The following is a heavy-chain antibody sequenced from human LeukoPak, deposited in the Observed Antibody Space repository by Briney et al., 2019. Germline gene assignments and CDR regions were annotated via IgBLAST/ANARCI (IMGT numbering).Heavy chain of an antibody. D-gene: IGHD1-7*01. CDR1: GFTFSSYW. CDR2: IKQDGSEK. CDR3: ARDWSLDNLSYCLVRVTDY. V-gene: IGHV3-7*01. J-gene: IGHJ4*02. Sequence: GGSLRLSCAASGFTFSSYWMSWVRQAPGKGLEWVANIKQDGSEKYSIDSVTGRFTLSRDNAKNSLYLQMNSLRAEDTAVYFCARDWSLDNLSYCLVRVTDYWGEGSLVTVS.